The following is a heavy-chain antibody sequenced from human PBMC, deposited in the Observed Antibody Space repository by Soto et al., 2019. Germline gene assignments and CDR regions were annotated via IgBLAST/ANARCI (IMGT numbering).Heavy chain of an antibody. CDR1: GGSISSGSYY. D-gene: IGHD4-17*01. CDR2: VHYSGNT. V-gene: IGHV4-39*01. CDR3: GRRAYGLAFEI. J-gene: IGHJ3*02. Sequence: QLHLQESGPGLVKPSETLSLTCTVSGGSISSGSYYWAWIRQPPGKGLEWIGTVHYSGNTFYNPSLKSRVTISRDTSKNQFSLKLSSLDAADTAVYYCGRRAYGLAFEIWGQGTMVTVS.